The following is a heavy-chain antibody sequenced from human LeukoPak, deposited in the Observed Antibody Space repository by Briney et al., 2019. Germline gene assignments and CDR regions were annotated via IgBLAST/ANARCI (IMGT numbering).Heavy chain of an antibody. Sequence: PGGSLRLSCAASGFTFSVYWMSWVRQAPGKGLEWVANVKRDESEKYYVDSVKGRFTISRDNAKNSLYLQMNSLRSEDTAVYYCAKADEYYYYYYYMDVWGKGTTVTVSS. V-gene: IGHV3-7*01. CDR2: VKRDESEK. CDR1: GFTFSVYW. D-gene: IGHD5-24*01. CDR3: AKADEYYYYYYYMDV. J-gene: IGHJ6*03.